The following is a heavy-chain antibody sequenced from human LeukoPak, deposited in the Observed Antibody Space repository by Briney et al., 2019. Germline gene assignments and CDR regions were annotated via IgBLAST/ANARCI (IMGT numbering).Heavy chain of an antibody. CDR1: GFTFSDYY. V-gene: IGHV3-11*01. CDR2: ISSSGSTI. J-gene: IGHJ3*02. D-gene: IGHD2-15*01. Sequence: GGSLRLSCAASGFTFSDYYMSWIRQAPGKGLEWVSYISSSGSTIYYADSVKGRFTISRDNAKSSLYLQMNSLRAEDTAVYYCARARRVARDAFDIWGQGTMVTVSS. CDR3: ARARRVARDAFDI.